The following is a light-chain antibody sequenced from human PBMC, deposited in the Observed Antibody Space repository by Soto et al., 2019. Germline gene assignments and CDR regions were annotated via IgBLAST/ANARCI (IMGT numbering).Light chain of an antibody. CDR1: SFDVDDYNS. CDR3: SLYTTSSTPSYV. J-gene: IGLJ1*01. CDR2: EVN. Sequence: QSVLTQPASVSGSPGQSITISCTGTSFDVDDYNSVSWYQQPPGKAPKLIIHEVNNRPSGVSNRFSGSNSDNTASLTISGLQAEDEADYYCSLYTTSSTPSYVFGTGTKVTVL. V-gene: IGLV2-14*01.